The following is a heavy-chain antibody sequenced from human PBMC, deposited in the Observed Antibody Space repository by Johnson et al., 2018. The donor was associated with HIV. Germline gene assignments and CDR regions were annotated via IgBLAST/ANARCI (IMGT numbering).Heavy chain of an antibody. J-gene: IGHJ3*02. CDR1: GFTL. Sequence: VQLVESGGGVVQPGTSLRLSCAASGFTLRVSQAPGKGLEWVAVISYDGSNKYYADSVKGRFTISRDNSKNTLYLQMNSLRAEDTAVYYCARGSSSKRAIRDAFDIWGQGTMVTVSS. D-gene: IGHD6-13*01. V-gene: IGHV3-30-3*01. CDR3: ARGSSSKRAIRDAFDI. CDR2: ISYDGSNK.